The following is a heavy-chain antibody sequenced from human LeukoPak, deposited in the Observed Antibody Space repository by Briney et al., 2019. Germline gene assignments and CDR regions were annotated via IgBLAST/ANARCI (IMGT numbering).Heavy chain of an antibody. CDR1: GGSFSGYY. CDR2: INHSGST. V-gene: IGHV4-34*01. Sequence: SETLSLTCAVYGGSFSGYYWSWIRQPPGKGLEWIGEINHSGSTNYNPSLKSRVTISVDTSKNQFSLKLSSVTAADTAVYYCARGGGSYYDDDAFDIWGQGTMVTVSS. J-gene: IGHJ3*02. D-gene: IGHD1-26*01. CDR3: ARGGGSYYDDDAFDI.